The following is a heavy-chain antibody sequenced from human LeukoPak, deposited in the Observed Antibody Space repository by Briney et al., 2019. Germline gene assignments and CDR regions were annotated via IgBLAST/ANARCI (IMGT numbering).Heavy chain of an antibody. D-gene: IGHD3-10*01. CDR1: GGSFSGYY. CDR3: ARSSDYQGSKRALGHY. J-gene: IGHJ4*02. V-gene: IGHV4-34*01. CDR2: INHSGST. Sequence: SETLSLTCAVYGGSFSGYYWSWIRQPPGKGLEWIGEINHSGSTNYNPSLKSRVTISVDTSKNQFSLKLSSVTAADTAVYYCARSSDYQGSKRALGHYWGQGTLVTVSS.